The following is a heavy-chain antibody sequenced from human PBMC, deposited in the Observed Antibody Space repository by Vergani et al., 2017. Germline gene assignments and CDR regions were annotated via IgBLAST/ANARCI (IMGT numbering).Heavy chain of an antibody. Sequence: QVQLVQSGAEVKKPGSSVKVSCKDSGGTFSSYAISWVRQAPGQGLEWMGGIIPIFGTANYAQTCQGRVTITADESTSTAYMELSSLRSEDTAVYYCASLLRDDIFTGYDMRPDPYLFDPWGQGTLVTVSS. D-gene: IGHD3-9*01. V-gene: IGHV1-69*01. CDR2: IIPIFGTA. CDR3: ASLLRDDIFTGYDMRPDPYLFDP. J-gene: IGHJ5*02. CDR1: GGTFSSYA.